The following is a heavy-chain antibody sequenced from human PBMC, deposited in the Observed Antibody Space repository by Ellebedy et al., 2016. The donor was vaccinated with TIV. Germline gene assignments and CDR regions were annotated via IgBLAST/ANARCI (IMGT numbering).Heavy chain of an antibody. J-gene: IGHJ4*02. V-gene: IGHV4-4*02. Sequence: SETLSLXCDISGVSVSSSNWWSWVRQTPGTGLEWIGEIFHSGSTKYNPSLQNRVTISVDKSKNQISLKLNSVAAADTAVYYCARNVWFGELSDPFYFDFWGQGTLVTVSS. CDR1: GVSVSSSNW. CDR3: ARNVWFGELSDPFYFDF. CDR2: IFHSGST. D-gene: IGHD3-10*01.